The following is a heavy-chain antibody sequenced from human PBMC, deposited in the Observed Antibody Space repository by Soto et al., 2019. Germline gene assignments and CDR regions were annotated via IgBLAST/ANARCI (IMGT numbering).Heavy chain of an antibody. J-gene: IGHJ6*02. V-gene: IGHV5-51*01. CDR1: GYSFIGYW. Sequence: PGESMKISCKGSGYSFIGYWIAWVRQMPGKGLEWMGIIYPHDSDTTYSPSFQGHVTISADKSISTAYLQWRSLKASDAAMYFCAXRVIAARPTYDYYGMDVWGQGTTVTVSS. CDR3: AXRVIAARPTYDYYGMDV. D-gene: IGHD6-6*01. CDR2: IYPHDSDT.